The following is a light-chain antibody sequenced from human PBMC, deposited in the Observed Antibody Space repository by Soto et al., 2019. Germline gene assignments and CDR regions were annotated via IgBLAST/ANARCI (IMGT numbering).Light chain of an antibody. Sequence: QSALTQPASVSGSPGXXXXXXXTGTSSDVXGYNYVSWYQQHPGKAPKLMIYEVSNRPSGVSNRFSGSKSGNTASLTISGLQAEDEADYYCSSYTSSSTPYVVFGGGTQLTVL. CDR1: SSDVXGYNY. CDR3: SSYTSSSTPYVV. CDR2: EVS. J-gene: IGLJ2*01. V-gene: IGLV2-14*01.